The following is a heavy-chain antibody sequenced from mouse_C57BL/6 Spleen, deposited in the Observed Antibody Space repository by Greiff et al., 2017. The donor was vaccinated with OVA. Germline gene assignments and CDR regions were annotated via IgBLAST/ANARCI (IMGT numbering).Heavy chain of an antibody. V-gene: IGHV1-50*01. J-gene: IGHJ3*01. Sequence: VKLQQPGAELVKPGASVKLSCKASGYTFTSYWMQWVKQRPGQGLEWIGEIDPSDSYTNYNQKFKGKATLTVDTSSSTAYMQLSSLTSEDSAVYYCARWIYDGYYGGFAYWGQGTLVTVSA. CDR1: GYTFTSYW. CDR2: IDPSDSYT. D-gene: IGHD2-3*01. CDR3: ARWIYDGYYGGFAY.